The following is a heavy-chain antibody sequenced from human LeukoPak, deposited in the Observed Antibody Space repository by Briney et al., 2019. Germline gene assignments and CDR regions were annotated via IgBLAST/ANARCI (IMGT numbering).Heavy chain of an antibody. CDR2: IWYDGSNK. CDR3: ARDRDFYYYDSSGPPDY. Sequence: PGRSLRLSCAASGFTFSSYGMHWVRQAPGKGLEWVAVIWYDGSNKYFADSVKGRFTISRDNSKNTLYLQMNSLRAEDTAVYYCARDRDFYYYDSSGPPDYWGQGTLVTVSS. D-gene: IGHD3-22*01. V-gene: IGHV3-33*01. J-gene: IGHJ4*02. CDR1: GFTFSSYG.